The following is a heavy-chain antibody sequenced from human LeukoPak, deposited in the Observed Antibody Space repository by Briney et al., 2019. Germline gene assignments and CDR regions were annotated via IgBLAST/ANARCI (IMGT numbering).Heavy chain of an antibody. CDR1: GFTFDDYA. J-gene: IGHJ4*02. D-gene: IGHD3-22*01. V-gene: IGHV3-9*01. Sequence: GGSLRLSCAASGFTFDDYAMHWVRQAPGKGLEWVSGISWNSGNIGYADSVKGRFTISRDNAKNSLYLQMNSLRAEDTAVYYCARYYYDSSGYYYFDYWGQGTLVTVSS. CDR3: ARYYYDSSGYYYFDY. CDR2: ISWNSGNI.